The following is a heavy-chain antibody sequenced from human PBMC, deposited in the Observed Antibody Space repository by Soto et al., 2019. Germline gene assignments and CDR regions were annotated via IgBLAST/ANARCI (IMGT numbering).Heavy chain of an antibody. CDR3: ARLYAARPVAPNWFDP. Sequence: PSETLSLTCTVSGGSISSYYWSWIRQPPGKGLEWIGYIYYSGSTNYNPSLKSRVTISVDTSKNQFSLKLSSVTAADTALYYCARLYAARPVAPNWFDPWGQGTLVTVSS. CDR1: GGSISSYY. CDR2: IYYSGST. D-gene: IGHD6-6*01. J-gene: IGHJ5*02. V-gene: IGHV4-59*01.